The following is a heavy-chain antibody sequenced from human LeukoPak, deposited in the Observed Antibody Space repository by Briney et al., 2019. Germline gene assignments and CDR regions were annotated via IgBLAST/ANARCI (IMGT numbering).Heavy chain of an antibody. Sequence: ASVKVSCKASGYIFTGYYMHWVRQAPGQGLEWMGRINPNSGGANYAQKFQGRVAMTRDMSISTAYMELSRLGSDDTAVYYCARGSDYGDSPGLNWGQGTPVTVSS. CDR3: ARGSDYGDSPGLN. V-gene: IGHV1-2*06. J-gene: IGHJ4*02. CDR1: GYIFTGYY. D-gene: IGHD4-17*01. CDR2: INPNSGGA.